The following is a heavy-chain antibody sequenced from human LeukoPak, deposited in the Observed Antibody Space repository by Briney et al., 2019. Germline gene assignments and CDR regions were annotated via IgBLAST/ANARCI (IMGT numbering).Heavy chain of an antibody. CDR2: ITGSGAFT. CDR3: ARDGRAAAAGGS. CDR1: GITFIKYS. J-gene: IGHJ5*02. D-gene: IGHD6-13*01. Sequence: PGGSLRLSCAASGITFIKYSMTWVRQAPGKGLEWVSAITGSGAFTDYADSVKGRFTISRDNSKNTLYLQMNSLRAEDTAVYYCARDGRAAAAGGSWGQGTLVTVSS. V-gene: IGHV3-23*01.